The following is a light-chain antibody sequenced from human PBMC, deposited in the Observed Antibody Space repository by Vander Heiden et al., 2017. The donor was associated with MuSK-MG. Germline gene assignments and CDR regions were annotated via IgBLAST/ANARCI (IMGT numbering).Light chain of an antibody. J-gene: IGLJ2*01. Sequence: SSELTQDPAVSVALGQTVRIICLGDSLRSYYPRWYQQKPGQAPVRVILVENYRPSGIQDRFACSSSGKKDSSTITGAQAEDKADDDCNYQASSGNHVIFGGGTKLTVL. CDR3: NYQASSGNHVI. V-gene: IGLV3-19*01. CDR2: VEN. CDR1: SLRSYY.